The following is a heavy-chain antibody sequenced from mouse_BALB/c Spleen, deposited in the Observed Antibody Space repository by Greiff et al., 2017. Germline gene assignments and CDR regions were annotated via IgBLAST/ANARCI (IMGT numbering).Heavy chain of an antibody. Sequence: EVKLQESGAELVKPGASVKLSCTASGFNINDTYMHWVKQRPEQGLEWIGRIDPANGNTKYDPKFQGKATITADTSSNTAYLQLSSLTSEDTAVYYCARSTTVDQAWFAYWGQGTLVTVSA. CDR1: GFNINDTY. CDR2: IDPANGNT. V-gene: IGHV14-3*02. D-gene: IGHD1-1*01. CDR3: ARSTTVDQAWFAY. J-gene: IGHJ3*01.